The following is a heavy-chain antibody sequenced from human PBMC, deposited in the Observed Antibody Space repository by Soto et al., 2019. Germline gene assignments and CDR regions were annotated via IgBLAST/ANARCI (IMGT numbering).Heavy chain of an antibody. Sequence: QVQLVESGGGVVQPGRSLRLSCAASGFTFSSYGMHWVRQAPGKGLKWVAVIWYDGSNKYYADSVKGRFTISRDNSKNTLYLQMNSLRAEDTAVYYCASGTLGGYSSSWYYFDYWGQGTLVTVSS. V-gene: IGHV3-33*01. D-gene: IGHD6-13*01. CDR2: IWYDGSNK. J-gene: IGHJ4*02. CDR1: GFTFSSYG. CDR3: ASGTLGGYSSSWYYFDY.